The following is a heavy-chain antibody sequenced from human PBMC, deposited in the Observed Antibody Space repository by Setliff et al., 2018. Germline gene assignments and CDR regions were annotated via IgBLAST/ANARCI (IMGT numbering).Heavy chain of an antibody. J-gene: IGHJ3*02. D-gene: IGHD3-10*01. CDR2: ISNDAYTI. CDR3: VRLGPSRGALDI. Sequence: GGSLRLSCAASGFSFSDYYMMWIRQAPGKGLEWVSYISNDAYTIHYADSMKGRLTISRDNSKNSVFLQMNSLRVEDTAVYYCVRLGPSRGALDIWGQGTMVTVSS. CDR1: GFSFSDYY. V-gene: IGHV3-11*04.